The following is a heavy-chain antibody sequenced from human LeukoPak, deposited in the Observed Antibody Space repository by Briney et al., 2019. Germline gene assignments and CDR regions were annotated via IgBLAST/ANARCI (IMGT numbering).Heavy chain of an antibody. J-gene: IGHJ4*02. V-gene: IGHV4-39*01. CDR2: FHYSGSN. D-gene: IGHD3-16*01. CDR1: GGSISSTYYY. CDR3: ARQVTFGYAYAYYFDY. Sequence: PSETLSLTCTVSGGSISSTYYYWGWIRQPPGKGLEWIGNFHYSGSNSYNPSLKSRVTISVDTSKNQFSLRLSSVTAADTAVYYCARQVTFGYAYAYYFDYWGQGTLVTVSS.